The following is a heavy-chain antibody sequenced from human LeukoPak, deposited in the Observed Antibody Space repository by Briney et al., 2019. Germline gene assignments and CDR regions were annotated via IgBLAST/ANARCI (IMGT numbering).Heavy chain of an antibody. J-gene: IGHJ4*02. CDR3: ARDPKTTVTTGSLGY. V-gene: IGHV1-2*06. CDR2: INPNSGGT. CDR1: GYTFTSYY. Sequence: ASVKVSCKASGYTFTSYYMHWVRQAPGQGLEWMGRINPNSGGTNYAQKFQGRVTMTRDTSISTAYMELSRLRSDDTAVYYCARDPKTTVTTGSLGYWGQGTLVTVSS. D-gene: IGHD4-17*01.